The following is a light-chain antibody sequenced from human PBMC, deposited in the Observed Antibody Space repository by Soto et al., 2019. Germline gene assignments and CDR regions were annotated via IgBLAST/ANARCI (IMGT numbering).Light chain of an antibody. Sequence: QSVLTQPPSVSAAPGQKVTISCSGSSSNIGNNYVSWYQQLPGTAPKLLIFENNKRPSGIPDRFSGSQSGTSATLGITGLQTGDEADYYCGTWDSSLSAGWVFCGGTKVTVL. V-gene: IGLV1-51*02. CDR3: GTWDSSLSAGWV. CDR1: SSNIGNNY. J-gene: IGLJ3*02. CDR2: ENN.